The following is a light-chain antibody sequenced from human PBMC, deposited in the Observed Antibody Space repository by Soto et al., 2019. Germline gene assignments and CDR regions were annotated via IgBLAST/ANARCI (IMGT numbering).Light chain of an antibody. Sequence: EMVLTQSPGTVSLSPGDRATLSCRASQTISSSYLAWYQQKPGQAPRLLIYGASSRATGIPDRFSGSGSGTDFTLTISRLEPEDFAVYYCQQYGSSPWTFGQGTKVEIK. CDR3: QQYGSSPWT. CDR1: QTISSSY. V-gene: IGKV3-20*01. J-gene: IGKJ1*01. CDR2: GAS.